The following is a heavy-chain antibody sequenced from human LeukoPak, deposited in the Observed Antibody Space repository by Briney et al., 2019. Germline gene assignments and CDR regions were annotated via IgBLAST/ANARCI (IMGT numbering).Heavy chain of an antibody. V-gene: IGHV1-46*01. D-gene: IGHD2-2*01. CDR3: ARAPWDIVVVPAEVINYYYGTDV. CDR2: LNPSGGSS. Sequence: ASVKVSCKASGYTVTSYYMHWVRQAPGQGLEWMGILNPSGGSSSYAQKFQGRVTMTRDTSTSTVYMELSSLRSEDTAVYYCARAPWDIVVVPAEVINYYYGTDVWGQGTTVTVSS. J-gene: IGHJ6*02. CDR1: GYTVTSYY.